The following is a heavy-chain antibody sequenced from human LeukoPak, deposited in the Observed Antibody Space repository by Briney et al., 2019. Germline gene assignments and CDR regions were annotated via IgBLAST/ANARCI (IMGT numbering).Heavy chain of an antibody. CDR3: ARAGHGSGSSVDY. V-gene: IGHV4-4*07. D-gene: IGHD3-10*01. CDR1: GGSNSPYY. J-gene: IGHJ4*02. Sequence: SETPSLTCTVSGGSNSPYYWSWIRQPAGKGLEWIGRIYTSGNSNYNPSLKSRVTMSVDTSKNQFSLKLASVTAADTAVYYCARAGHGSGSSVDYWGQGTLVTVSS. CDR2: IYTSGNS.